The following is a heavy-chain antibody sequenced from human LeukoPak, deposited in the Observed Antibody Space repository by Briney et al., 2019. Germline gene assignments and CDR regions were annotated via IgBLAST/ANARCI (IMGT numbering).Heavy chain of an antibody. V-gene: IGHV3-7*03. Sequence: PGGSLRLSCAASGFTVSSNYMSWVRQAPGKGLEWVANIKQDGSEKYYVDSVKGRFTISRDNAKNSLYLQMNSLRAEDTAVYYCASLVYGDYERGFDYWGQGTLVTVSS. D-gene: IGHD4-17*01. J-gene: IGHJ4*02. CDR2: IKQDGSEK. CDR1: GFTVSSNY. CDR3: ASLVYGDYERGFDY.